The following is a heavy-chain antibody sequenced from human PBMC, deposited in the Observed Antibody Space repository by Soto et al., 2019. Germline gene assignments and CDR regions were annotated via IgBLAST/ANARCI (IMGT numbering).Heavy chain of an antibody. J-gene: IGHJ6*02. Sequence: QVQLVQSGAEVKKPGASVKVSCKVSGYTLTELSMHWVRQAPGKGLEWMGAFDPEDGETIYAQKFQGRVTMTKYKATDTAYMELSNLRSEDTAVYYCATASYCTGGICYVRHMHSYDTVDVWGPGTQVTVSS. CDR2: FDPEDGET. CDR3: ATASYCTGGICYVRHMHSYDTVDV. CDR1: GYTLTELS. V-gene: IGHV1-24*01. D-gene: IGHD2-8*02.